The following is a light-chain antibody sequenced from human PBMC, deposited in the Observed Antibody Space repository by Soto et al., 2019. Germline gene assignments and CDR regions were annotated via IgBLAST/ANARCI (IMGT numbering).Light chain of an antibody. CDR3: QQASSFPLT. J-gene: IGKJ4*01. V-gene: IGKV1-12*01. CDR1: QLISSW. Sequence: IQMTQSPSSVSASVGDSVTITCRASQLISSWLAWYQVKPGKAPKLLIYGASNRESGVPSRFSGSESGTLFTLTINSLQPEDSATYYCQQASSFPLTFGGGPRLRS. CDR2: GAS.